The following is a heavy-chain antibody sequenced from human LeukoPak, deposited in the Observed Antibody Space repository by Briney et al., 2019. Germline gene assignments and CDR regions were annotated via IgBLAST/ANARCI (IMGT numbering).Heavy chain of an antibody. V-gene: IGHV1-8*01. CDR1: GYTFTSYD. J-gene: IGHJ4*02. CDR2: MNPNSGNT. D-gene: IGHD3-10*01. Sequence: GASVKVSCKASGYTFTSYDINWVRQATGQGLEWMGWMNPNSGNTGHAQKFQGRVTMTRNTSISTAYMELSSPRSEDTAVYYCARGWLRFGELFYWGQGTLVTVSS. CDR3: ARGWLRFGELFY.